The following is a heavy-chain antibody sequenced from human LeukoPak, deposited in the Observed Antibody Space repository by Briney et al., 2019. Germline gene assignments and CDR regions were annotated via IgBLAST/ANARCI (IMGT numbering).Heavy chain of an antibody. Sequence: ASVKVSCKASGSTFTSYGISWVRQAPGQGLEWMGWISAYSGNTNYAQNLQGRVTMTTDTSTTTAYVELRSLRSDETAVYYCARARCSSIICTFDYWGQGTLVTVSS. CDR3: ARARCSSIICTFDY. D-gene: IGHD2-2*01. CDR1: GSTFTSYG. J-gene: IGHJ4*02. V-gene: IGHV1-18*01. CDR2: ISAYSGNT.